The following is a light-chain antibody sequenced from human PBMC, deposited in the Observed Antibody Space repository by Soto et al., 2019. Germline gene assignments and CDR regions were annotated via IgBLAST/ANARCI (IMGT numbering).Light chain of an antibody. CDR2: AAS. V-gene: IGKV1-39*01. CDR1: QGISSY. Sequence: DIQMTQSPSSLSSSVGDRVTITFRASQGISSYLNWYQQKPGKAPKLLIYAASSLQSGVPSRFSGSGSGTDFTLTISSLQPEDFATYYCQQSYSTPPITFGQGTRLEIK. J-gene: IGKJ5*01. CDR3: QQSYSTPPIT.